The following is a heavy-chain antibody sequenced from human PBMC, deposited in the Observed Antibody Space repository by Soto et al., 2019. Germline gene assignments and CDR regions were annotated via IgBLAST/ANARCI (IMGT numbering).Heavy chain of an antibody. CDR2: IYPGDSDT. CDR3: ARHLTSLPEYYYYYMDV. CDR1: GYSFTSYW. V-gene: IGHV5-51*01. J-gene: IGHJ6*03. Sequence: GESLKISCKGSGYSFTSYWIGWVRQMPGKGLEWMGIIYPGDSDTRYSPSFQGQVTISADKSISTAYLQWSSLKASDTAMYYCARHLTSLPEYYYYYMDVWGKGTTVTVSS.